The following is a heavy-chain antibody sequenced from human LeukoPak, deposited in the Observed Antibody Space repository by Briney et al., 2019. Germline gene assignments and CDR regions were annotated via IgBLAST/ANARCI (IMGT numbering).Heavy chain of an antibody. D-gene: IGHD3-10*01. V-gene: IGHV3-21*01. J-gene: IGHJ4*02. CDR1: GFTFSSYS. Sequence: GGSLRLSCAASGFTFSSYSMNWVRQAPGKGLEWVSSISSSSSYIYYAYSVKGRFTISRDISKNTLYVQMNSLRPEDTAVYYCARAAHRGFSFDYWGQGTLVTVSS. CDR2: ISSSSSYI. CDR3: ARAAHRGFSFDY.